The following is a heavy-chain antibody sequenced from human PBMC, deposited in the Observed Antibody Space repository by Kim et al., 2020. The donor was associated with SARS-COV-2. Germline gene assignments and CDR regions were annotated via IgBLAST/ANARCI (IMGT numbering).Heavy chain of an antibody. Sequence: SVKGRFTSSRDNAKNSLYLQMNSLRAEDTAVFYCARDLGPGSSSCPQDYWGQGTLVTVSS. V-gene: IGHV3-11*05. CDR3: ARDLGPGSSSCPQDY. J-gene: IGHJ4*02. D-gene: IGHD6-13*01.